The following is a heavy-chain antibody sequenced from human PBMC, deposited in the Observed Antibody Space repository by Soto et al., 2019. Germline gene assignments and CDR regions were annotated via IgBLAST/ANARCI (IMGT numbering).Heavy chain of an antibody. CDR2: INHSGST. J-gene: IGHJ4*02. V-gene: IGHV4-34*01. D-gene: IGHD3-10*01. CDR1: GGSFSGYY. CDR3: ASTAGILLWFGEARYYFDY. Sequence: QVHLQQWGAGLLKPSETLSLTCAVYGGSFSGYYWSWIRQPPGKGLEWIGEINHSGSTNYNPSLKSRVTISVDKSKNQFSLKLSSVPAADTAVYYCASTAGILLWFGEARYYFDYWGQGTLVTV.